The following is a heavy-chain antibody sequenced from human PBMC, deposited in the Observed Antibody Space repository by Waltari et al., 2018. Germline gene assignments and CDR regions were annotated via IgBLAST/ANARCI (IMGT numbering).Heavy chain of an antibody. D-gene: IGHD3-22*01. CDR3: ARGLGYDSSGYYDDAFDI. Sequence: QVQLQQWGAGLLKPSETLSLTCAVYGGSFSGYYWIWIRQPPGKGLEWIGEINHSGSTNYNPSLKSRVTISVDTSKNQFSLKLSSMTAADTAVYYCARGLGYDSSGYYDDAFDIWGQGTMVTVSS. CDR1: GGSFSGYY. CDR2: INHSGST. V-gene: IGHV4-34*01. J-gene: IGHJ3*02.